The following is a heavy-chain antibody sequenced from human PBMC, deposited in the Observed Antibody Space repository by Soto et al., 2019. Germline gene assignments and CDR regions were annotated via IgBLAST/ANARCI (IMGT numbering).Heavy chain of an antibody. D-gene: IGHD1-1*01. CDR3: VRGPPLSGTSYWYFDL. CDR1: GASISRYY. CDR2: IHYSGIT. Sequence: QVQLQESVPGLVKPSETLSLTCTVSGASISRYYWSWIRHPPGKGLEWIAYIHYSGITNYNPSLKSRVTISVDTSKNQFSLKLSSVTAADTAVYYCVRGPPLSGTSYWYFDLWGRGTLVTVSS. V-gene: IGHV4-59*01. J-gene: IGHJ2*01.